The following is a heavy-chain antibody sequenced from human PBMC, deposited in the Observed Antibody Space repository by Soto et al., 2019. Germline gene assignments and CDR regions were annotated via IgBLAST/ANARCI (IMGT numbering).Heavy chain of an antibody. V-gene: IGHV2-5*02. CDR3: AHRGGWQWLDAGWFDP. Sequence: SGPTLVKPTQTLTLTCTFSGFSLSTSGVGVGWIRQPPGKALEWLALIYWDDDKRYSPSLKSRLTITKDTSKNQVVLTMTNMDPVDTATYYCAHRGGWQWLDAGWFDPWGQGTLVTVSS. CDR2: IYWDDDK. CDR1: GFSLSTSGVG. D-gene: IGHD6-19*01. J-gene: IGHJ5*02.